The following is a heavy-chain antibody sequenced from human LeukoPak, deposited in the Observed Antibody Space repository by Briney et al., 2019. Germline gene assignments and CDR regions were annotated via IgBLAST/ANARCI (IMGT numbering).Heavy chain of an antibody. CDR2: ISNGSGNR. CDR1: ELTFSSYS. D-gene: IGHD1-26*01. V-gene: IGHV3-48*01. CDR3: ARAAKWEFYHYYMDV. Sequence: GGSLRLSCVASELTFSSYSMIWVRQAPGRGLEWISYISNGSGNRYYADSVKGRFTISRDNAKNLLYLQMNNLRADDTAVYYCARAAKWEFYHYYMDVWGKGTTVAVSS. J-gene: IGHJ6*03.